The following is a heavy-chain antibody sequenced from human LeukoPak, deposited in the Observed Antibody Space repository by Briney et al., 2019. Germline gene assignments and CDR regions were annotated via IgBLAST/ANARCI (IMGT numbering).Heavy chain of an antibody. CDR2: INHSGST. Sequence: SETLSLTCAVYGGSFSGYYWSWIRQPPGKGLEGIGEINHSGSTNYNPSLKSRVTISVDTSKNQFSLKLSSVTAADTAVYYCARGQGATVTTSFDYWGQGTLVTVSS. J-gene: IGHJ4*02. CDR3: ARGQGATVTTSFDY. V-gene: IGHV4-34*01. D-gene: IGHD4-17*01. CDR1: GGSFSGYY.